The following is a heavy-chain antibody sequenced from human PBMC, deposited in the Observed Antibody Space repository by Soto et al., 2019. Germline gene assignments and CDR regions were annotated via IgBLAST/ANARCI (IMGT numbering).Heavy chain of an antibody. Sequence: SETLCLTCTVSGGSISSYYWSWIRQPPGKGLEWIGYIYYSGSTNYNPSLKSRVTISVDTSKNQFSLKLSSVTAADTAVYYCASNVGLVGMDVWGHGTTVTVSS. CDR3: ASNVGLVGMDV. J-gene: IGHJ6*02. D-gene: IGHD2-8*02. CDR1: GGSISSYY. CDR2: IYYSGST. V-gene: IGHV4-59*01.